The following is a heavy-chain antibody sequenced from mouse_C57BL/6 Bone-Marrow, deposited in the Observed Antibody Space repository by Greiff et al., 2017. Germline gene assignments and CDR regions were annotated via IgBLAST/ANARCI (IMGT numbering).Heavy chain of an antibody. CDR3: ARHRDYYARDY. J-gene: IGHJ4*01. D-gene: IGHD2-13*01. CDR2: ISSGGSYT. V-gene: IGHV5-6*01. Sequence: EVKLEESGGDLVKPGASLKLSCAASGFTFSSYGMSWVRQTPDKRLEWVATISSGGSYTYYPDSVKGRSTISRDNAKNTLYLQMSSLKSEDTAIYYCARHRDYYARDYWGQGTSVTVSS. CDR1: GFTFSSYG.